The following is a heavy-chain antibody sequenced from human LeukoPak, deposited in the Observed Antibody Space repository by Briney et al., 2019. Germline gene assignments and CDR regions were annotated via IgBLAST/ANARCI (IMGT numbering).Heavy chain of an antibody. CDR2: ISGSGDNT. V-gene: IGHV3-23*01. CDR3: AKKRQSSGWTHFDY. Sequence: HPGGSLRLSCAASGFTFSNYGMSWVRQAPRKGLEWVSAISGSGDNTFYADSVKGRFTISRDNSKNALYLQMNSLRAEDTAVYYCAKKRQSSGWTHFDYWGQGTLVTVSS. J-gene: IGHJ4*02. D-gene: IGHD6-19*01. CDR1: GFTFSNYG.